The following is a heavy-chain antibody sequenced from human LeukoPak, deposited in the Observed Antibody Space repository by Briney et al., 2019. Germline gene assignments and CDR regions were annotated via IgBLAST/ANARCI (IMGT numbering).Heavy chain of an antibody. CDR2: ISWDGGST. V-gene: IGHV3-43*01. CDR3: AKDHNPRGGGDGYNWVFDY. CDR1: GFTFDDYT. Sequence: GGSLRLSCAASGFTFDDYTMHWVRQAPGKGLEWDSLISWDGGSTYYADSVKGRFTISRDNSKNSLFLQMNSLRTEDTALYYCAKDHNPRGGGDGYNWVFDYWGQGTLVTVSS. D-gene: IGHD5-24*01. J-gene: IGHJ4*02.